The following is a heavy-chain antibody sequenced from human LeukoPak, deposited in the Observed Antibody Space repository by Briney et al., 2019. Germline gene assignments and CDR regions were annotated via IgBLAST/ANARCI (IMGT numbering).Heavy chain of an antibody. CDR1: GFTFSSYS. V-gene: IGHV3-21*01. CDR2: ISSSSSYI. D-gene: IGHD5-18*01. CDR3: ARDGQRYSYGYLTPPFDY. J-gene: IGHJ4*02. Sequence: PGGSLRLSCAASGFTFSSYSMNWVRQAPGKGLEWVSSISSSSSYIYYADSVKGRFTISRDNAKNSLYLQMNSLRAEDTAVYYCARDGQRYSYGYLTPPFDYWGQGTLVTVSS.